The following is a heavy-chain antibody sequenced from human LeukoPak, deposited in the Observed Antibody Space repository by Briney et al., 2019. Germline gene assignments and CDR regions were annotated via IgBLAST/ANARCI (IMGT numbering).Heavy chain of an antibody. V-gene: IGHV3-21*05. CDR2: ISSSSSYI. CDR3: ARDQYSRWFDP. Sequence: GGSLRLSCAASGFTFSSYEMNWVRQAPGKGLEWVSYISSSSSYIYYADSVKGRFTISRDNAKNSLYLQMNSLRAEDTAVYYCARDQYSRWFDPWGQGTLVTVSS. D-gene: IGHD6-6*01. J-gene: IGHJ5*02. CDR1: GFTFSSYE.